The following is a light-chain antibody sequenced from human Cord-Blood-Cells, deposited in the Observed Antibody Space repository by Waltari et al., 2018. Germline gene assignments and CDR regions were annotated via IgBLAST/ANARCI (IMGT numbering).Light chain of an antibody. CDR2: DVS. Sequence: QSALTQPASVSESPGQSITISCTGTSSDVGGYNYVSWYQQHPGKAPKLMIYDVSNRPSWVSNRFSGSQSGNTASLTISGLQAEDEADYYCSSYTSSSTLFGGGTKLTVL. CDR1: SSDVGGYNY. CDR3: SSYTSSSTL. V-gene: IGLV2-14*01. J-gene: IGLJ3*02.